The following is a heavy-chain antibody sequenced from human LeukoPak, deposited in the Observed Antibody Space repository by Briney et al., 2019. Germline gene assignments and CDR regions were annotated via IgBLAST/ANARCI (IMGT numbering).Heavy chain of an antibody. CDR2: IIPIFGTA. D-gene: IGHD3-10*01. J-gene: IGHJ5*02. CDR3: ARSTATYYYGSGSPPGWFDP. Sequence: SVKVSCKASGGTFSSYASSWVRQAPGQGVEWMGRIIPIFGTANYAQKFQGRVTITADKSTSTAYMELSSLRSEDTAVYYCARSTATYYYGSGSPPGWFDPWGQGTLVTVS. V-gene: IGHV1-69*06. CDR1: GGTFSSYA.